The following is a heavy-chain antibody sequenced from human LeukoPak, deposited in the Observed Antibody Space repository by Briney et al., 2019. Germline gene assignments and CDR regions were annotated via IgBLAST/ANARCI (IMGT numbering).Heavy chain of an antibody. CDR2: INYSGST. Sequence: SETLSLTCTVSGGSITSRSNYWGWIRQPPGKGLEWIGSINYSGSTYYNPSLKSRVTISVDTSKNQFSLKLSSVTAADTAVYYCARSKIWFGELIGNDYWGQGTLVTVSS. CDR1: GGSITSRSNY. D-gene: IGHD3-10*01. CDR3: ARSKIWFGELIGNDY. V-gene: IGHV4-39*07. J-gene: IGHJ4*02.